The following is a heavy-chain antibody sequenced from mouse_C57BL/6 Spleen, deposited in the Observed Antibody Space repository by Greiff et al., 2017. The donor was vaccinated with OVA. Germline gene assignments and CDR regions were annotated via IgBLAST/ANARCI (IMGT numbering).Heavy chain of an antibody. D-gene: IGHD1-1*01. CDR2: INPNNGGT. V-gene: IGHV1-26*01. Sequence: EVQLQQSGPELVKPGASVKISCKASGYTFTDYYMNWVKQSHGKSLEWIGDINPNNGGTSYNQKFKGKATLTVDKSSSTAYMELRSLTSEDSAVYYCARRTDGFDYWGQGTTLTVSS. J-gene: IGHJ2*01. CDR1: GYTFTDYY. CDR3: ARRTDGFDY.